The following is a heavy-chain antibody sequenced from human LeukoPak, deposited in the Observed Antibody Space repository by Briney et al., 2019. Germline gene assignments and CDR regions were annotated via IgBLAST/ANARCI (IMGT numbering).Heavy chain of an antibody. CDR3: TRPLIAARQSHDAFDL. CDR1: GGSVSSYY. CDR2: IYYGGST. V-gene: IGHV4-59*02. D-gene: IGHD6-6*01. Sequence: PSETLSFTCTFSGGSVSSYYWTWIRQPPGKGLEWIGYIYYGGSTNYNPSLKIRVTISVDTSKNQISLKLSSVTAADTAVYYCTRPLIAARQSHDAFDLWGQGTMVTVSS. J-gene: IGHJ3*01.